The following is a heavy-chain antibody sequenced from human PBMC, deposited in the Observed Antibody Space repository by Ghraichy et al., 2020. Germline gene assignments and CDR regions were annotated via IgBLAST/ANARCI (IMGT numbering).Heavy chain of an antibody. CDR3: ARSRSGGYNPVFDY. V-gene: IGHV2-5*01. J-gene: IGHJ4*02. CDR1: GFSLSTSGVG. CDR2: IYWNDDK. Sequence: SGPTLVKPTQTLTLTCTFSGFSLSTSGVGVGWIRQPPGKALEWLALIYWNDDKRYSPSLKSRLTITKDTSKNQVVLTMTNMDPVDTATYYCARSRSGGYNPVFDYWGQGTLVTVSS. D-gene: IGHD5-24*01.